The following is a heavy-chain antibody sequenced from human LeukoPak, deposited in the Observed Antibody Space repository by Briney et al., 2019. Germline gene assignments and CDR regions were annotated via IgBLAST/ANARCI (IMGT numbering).Heavy chain of an antibody. D-gene: IGHD2-2*01. CDR1: GFTFSNSV. CDR2: ISPSGDNT. J-gene: IGHJ4*02. CDR3: ARYQQLGY. Sequence: GGSLRLSCAASGFTFSNSVMSWVRQAPGKGLEWVSAISPSGDNTYYADSAKGRFTISRDNSRNMVYLQMSSLRTEDTALYYCARYQQLGYWGQGALVTVSS. V-gene: IGHV3-23*01.